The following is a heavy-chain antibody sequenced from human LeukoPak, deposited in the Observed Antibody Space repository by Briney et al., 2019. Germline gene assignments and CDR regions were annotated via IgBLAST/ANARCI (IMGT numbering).Heavy chain of an antibody. V-gene: IGHV1-69*04. CDR3: ARGAATISGFDY. D-gene: IGHD5-24*01. CDR1: GGTFISYA. Sequence: SVTVSFKASGGTFISYAISWVRQAPGQGGEWMGRIIPILGIANYAQKFQGRVTNTADKSTSTAYMELSSLRSEDTAVYYCARGAATISGFDYWGQGTLVTVSS. CDR2: IIPILGIA. J-gene: IGHJ4*02.